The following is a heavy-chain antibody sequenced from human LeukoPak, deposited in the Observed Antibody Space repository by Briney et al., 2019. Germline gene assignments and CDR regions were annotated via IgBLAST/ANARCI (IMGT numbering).Heavy chain of an antibody. CDR2: INHSGST. D-gene: IGHD3-22*01. V-gene: IGHV4-34*01. CDR3: ASRTPECYDSSGCDY. Sequence: SETLSLTCAVYGGSFSGYYWSWIRQPPGKGLEWIGEINHSGSTNYNPSLKSRVTISVDTSKNQFSLKLSSVTAADTAVYYCASRTPECYDSSGCDYWGQGTLVTVSS. CDR1: GGSFSGYY. J-gene: IGHJ4*02.